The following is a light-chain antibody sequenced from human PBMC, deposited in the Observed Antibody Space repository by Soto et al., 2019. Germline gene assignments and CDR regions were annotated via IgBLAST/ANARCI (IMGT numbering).Light chain of an antibody. CDR3: QQYGSSPSIT. CDR1: QSVSSSY. CDR2: GAS. J-gene: IGKJ5*01. V-gene: IGKV3-20*01. Sequence: EIVLTQSPGTLSLSPGERATLSCRASQSVSSSYLAWYQQKPGQAPRLLIYGASRRATGIPDRFSGSGSGTDFTLTISRLEPEDLAVYYCQQYGSSPSITFGQGTRLEIK.